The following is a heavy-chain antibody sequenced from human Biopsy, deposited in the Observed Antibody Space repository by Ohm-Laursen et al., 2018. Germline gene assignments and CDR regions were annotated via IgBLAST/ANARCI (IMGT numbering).Heavy chain of an antibody. CDR2: IFYRGST. CDR1: GGSISNNNYY. CDR3: ARDYDTSGYYYVS. J-gene: IGHJ5*02. D-gene: IGHD3-22*01. V-gene: IGHV4-39*01. Sequence: SETLSLTCTFSGGSISNNNYYWGWIRQPPGKGLEWIGSIFYRGSTHYKPSLKSRVNISVDTSKNQFSLKLNSVTAADTAVYYCARDYDTSGYYYVSWGQGTLVTVSS.